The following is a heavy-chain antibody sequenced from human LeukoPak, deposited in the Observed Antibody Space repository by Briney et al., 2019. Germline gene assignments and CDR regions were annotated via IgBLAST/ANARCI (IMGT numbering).Heavy chain of an antibody. V-gene: IGHV3-21*01. Sequence: GGSLRLSCAASGFTFSSYWMHWVRQAPGKGLEWVSSISSSSSYIYYADSVKGRFTISRDNAKNSLYLQMNSLRAEDTAVYYCASGYSSGSDAFDIWGQGTMVTVSS. J-gene: IGHJ3*02. CDR1: GFTFSSYW. D-gene: IGHD6-19*01. CDR2: ISSSSSYI. CDR3: ASGYSSGSDAFDI.